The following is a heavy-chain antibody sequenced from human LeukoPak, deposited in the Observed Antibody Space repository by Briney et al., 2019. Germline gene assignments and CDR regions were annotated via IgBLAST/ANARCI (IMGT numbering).Heavy chain of an antibody. CDR1: GFTFSGYA. D-gene: IGHD3-3*01. CDR3: ARAPDFWSGYYKGAFDI. CDR2: ISGSGGRT. Sequence: PGGSLRLSCAASGFTFSGYAMNWVRQAPGKGLEWVSAISGSGGRTYYADSVKGRFTISRDNSKNTLYLQMNSLRAEDTAVYYCARAPDFWSGYYKGAFDIWGQGTMVTVSS. V-gene: IGHV3-23*01. J-gene: IGHJ3*02.